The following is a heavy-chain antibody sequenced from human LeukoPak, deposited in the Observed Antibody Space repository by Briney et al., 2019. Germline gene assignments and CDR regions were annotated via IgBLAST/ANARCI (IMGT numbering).Heavy chain of an antibody. J-gene: IGHJ4*02. CDR3: ARGRNAGGLAY. CDR1: GFTFSDYS. D-gene: IGHD5-24*01. V-gene: IGHV3-48*04. CDR2: ISKNSGSI. Sequence: QTGGSLRLSCVASGFTFSDYSMDWARQAPGAGLEWISYISKNSGSIDYADSVRGRFTVSRDNAKNSLHLQMNSLRVEDTAIYYCARGRNAGGLAYWGQGVLVTVSS.